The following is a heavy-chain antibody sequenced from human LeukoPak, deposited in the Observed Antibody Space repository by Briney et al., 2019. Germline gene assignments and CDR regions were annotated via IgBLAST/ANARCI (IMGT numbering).Heavy chain of an antibody. J-gene: IGHJ4*02. Sequence: PGGSLRLSCAASGFTFSSYAMSWVRQAPGKGLEWVSAISGSGGSTYYADSVKGRFTISRDNAKNSLFLQMNSLRAEDTAVYFCARGQYFSTTYYFDYWGQGTLVTVSS. D-gene: IGHD2/OR15-2a*01. CDR3: ARGQYFSTTYYFDY. CDR2: ISGSGGST. V-gene: IGHV3-23*01. CDR1: GFTFSSYA.